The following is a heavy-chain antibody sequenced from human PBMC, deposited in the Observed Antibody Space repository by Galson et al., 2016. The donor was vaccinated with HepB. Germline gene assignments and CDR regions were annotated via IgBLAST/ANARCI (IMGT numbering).Heavy chain of an antibody. D-gene: IGHD3-10*01. J-gene: IGHJ4*02. Sequence: SETLSLTCAVSGGSISTSFWSWIRQSPGKGLEWIGYNHYSGNPTYNPSLKIRVTVSVDTSKNQFSLMLSSVTAADTAVYYCAGRRGESGTFYYWGQGSLVTVSS. CDR3: AGRRGESGTFYY. CDR2: NHYSGNP. V-gene: IGHV4-59*01. CDR1: GGSISTSF.